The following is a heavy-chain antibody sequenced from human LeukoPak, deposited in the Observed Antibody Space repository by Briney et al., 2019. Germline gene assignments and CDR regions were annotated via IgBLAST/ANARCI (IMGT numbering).Heavy chain of an antibody. D-gene: IGHD3-22*01. V-gene: IGHV4-39*01. CDR1: GGTISSSSYY. Sequence: SETLTLTCTVSGGTISSSSYYWGWVRQPPGKGLEWIGSIYYSGSTYYNPSLKSRVTISVDTSKNQFSLKLSSVTAADTAVYYCARPLGQYYYDSSIYYCEVCQHGGQGTLVTVSS. J-gene: IGHJ1*01. CDR3: ARPLGQYYYDSSIYYCEVCQH. CDR2: IYYSGST.